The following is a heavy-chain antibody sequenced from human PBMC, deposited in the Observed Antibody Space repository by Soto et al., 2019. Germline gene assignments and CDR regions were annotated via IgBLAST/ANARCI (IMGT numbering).Heavy chain of an antibody. CDR3: ARGSPGAISYYYYGMDV. J-gene: IGHJ6*02. CDR1: GFTFSSYG. D-gene: IGHD3-3*01. CDR2: IWYDGSNK. V-gene: IGHV3-33*01. Sequence: QVQLVESGGGVVQPGRSLRLSCAASGFTFSSYGMHWVRQAPGKGLEWVAVIWYDGSNKYYADSVKGRFTISRDNSKNTLYLQMNSLGAEDTAVYYCARGSPGAISYYYYGMDVWGQGTTVTVSS.